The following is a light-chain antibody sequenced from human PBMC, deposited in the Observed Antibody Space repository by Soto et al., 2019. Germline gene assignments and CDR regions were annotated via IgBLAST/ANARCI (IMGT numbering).Light chain of an antibody. CDR2: AAS. V-gene: IGKV1-27*01. Sequence: DIQMTQSPSSLSASVGDRVTITCRASQDITNYLAWYQQKPGKVPKLLLHAASILQSGVPSRFSGSGSGTDFTLTISSLQPEDAATYYCLKYNSALPSTFGQGTKVEIK. J-gene: IGKJ1*01. CDR3: LKYNSALPST. CDR1: QDITNY.